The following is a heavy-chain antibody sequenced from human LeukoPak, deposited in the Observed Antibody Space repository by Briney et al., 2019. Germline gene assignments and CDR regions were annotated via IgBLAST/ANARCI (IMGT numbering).Heavy chain of an antibody. D-gene: IGHD6-6*01. CDR3: ARDPIAALSSFDY. Sequence: PSETLSLTCTVSGGSISSSSYYWGWIRQPPGKGLEWIGSIYYSGSTYYNPSLKSRVTISVDTSKNQFSLKLSSVTAADTAVYYCARDPIAALSSFDYWGQGTLVTVSS. V-gene: IGHV4-39*07. J-gene: IGHJ4*02. CDR2: IYYSGST. CDR1: GGSISSSSYY.